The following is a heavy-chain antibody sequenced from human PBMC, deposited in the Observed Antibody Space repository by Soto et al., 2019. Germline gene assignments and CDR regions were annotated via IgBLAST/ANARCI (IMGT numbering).Heavy chain of an antibody. D-gene: IGHD5-18*01. CDR3: ARGRNTTIAYYFFGLDV. CDR2: IYYSGST. J-gene: IGHJ6*02. Sequence: SETLTLTYTASGFYISCNYLSWLRPNPRKVLEWIGYIYYSGSTSYNPSLKSRVTISVDSSKNQLSLRLTSVTAADTAVYFCARGRNTTIAYYFFGLDVWGQGTTVTVSS. V-gene: IGHV4-59*01. CDR1: GFYISCNY.